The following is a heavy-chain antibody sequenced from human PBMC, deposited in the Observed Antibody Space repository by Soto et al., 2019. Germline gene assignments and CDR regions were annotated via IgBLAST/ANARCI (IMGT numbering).Heavy chain of an antibody. CDR3: ARERRWEPLLY. CDR1: GYTFSNYG. Sequence: QVQLVQSGPEVKKPGASVKVSCKGSGYTFSNYGVTWVRQAPGQGLERLGWVSAYNRNTDYAQKFEDRATMTIDTSTNTAYLEIRGVKPDDTAVYYCARERRWEPLLYWGQGTL. CDR2: VSAYNRNT. J-gene: IGHJ4*02. V-gene: IGHV1-18*01. D-gene: IGHD1-26*01.